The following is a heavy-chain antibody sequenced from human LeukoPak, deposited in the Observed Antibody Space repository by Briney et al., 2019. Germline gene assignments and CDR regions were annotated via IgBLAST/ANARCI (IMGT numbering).Heavy chain of an antibody. J-gene: IGHJ5*02. V-gene: IGHV3-33*01. D-gene: IGHD2-2*03. CDR3: ARDGFCSSSSCYPLNWFDP. CDR1: GFTFSNYG. CDR2: IWHDGSNK. Sequence: GGSLRLSCAASGFTFSNYGMHWVRQAPGKGLEWVAVIWHDGSNKYYADSVKGRFTISRDNAKNKLYLQMNSLGAEDTAVYYCARDGFCSSSSCYPLNWFDPWGQGTLVTVS.